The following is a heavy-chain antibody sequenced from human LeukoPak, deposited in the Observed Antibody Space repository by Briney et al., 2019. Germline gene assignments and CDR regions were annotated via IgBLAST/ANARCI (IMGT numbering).Heavy chain of an antibody. V-gene: IGHV3-23*01. CDR3: AKDRMITFGGVIVPSYYFDY. J-gene: IGHJ4*02. CDR2: ISGSGGST. Sequence: GGSLRLSCAASGSTFSSYAMSWVRQAPGKGLEWVSAISGSGGSTYYADSVKGRFTISRDNSKNTLYLQMNSLRAEDTAVYYCAKDRMITFGGVIVPSYYFDYWGQGTLVTVSS. CDR1: GSTFSSYA. D-gene: IGHD3-16*02.